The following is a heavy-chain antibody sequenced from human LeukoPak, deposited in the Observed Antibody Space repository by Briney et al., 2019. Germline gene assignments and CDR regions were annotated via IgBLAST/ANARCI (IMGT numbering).Heavy chain of an antibody. CDR1: GGSISSSSYY. V-gene: IGHV4-39*01. CDR3: ARNYGGNRRPPNFDC. Sequence: SETLSLTCTVSGGSISSSSYYWGWIRQPPGKGLEWIGSIYYSGTTYYNPSLKSRVTISVDTSKNQFSLKLGSVTAADTAVYYCARNYGGNRRPPNFDCWGQGTLVTVSS. D-gene: IGHD4-23*01. CDR2: IYYSGTT. J-gene: IGHJ4*02.